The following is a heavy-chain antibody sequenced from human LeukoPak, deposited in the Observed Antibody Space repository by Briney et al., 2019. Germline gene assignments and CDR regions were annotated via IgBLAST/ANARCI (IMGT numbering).Heavy chain of an antibody. CDR1: GFTFSSYG. Sequence: PGGSLRLSCAASGFTFSSYGMHWVRQAPGKGLEWVAFIRYDGSNKYYADSVKGRFTVSRDNSKNTLYLQMNSLRAEDTAVYYCAKDGISRGSSWYGGSLNYWGQGTLVTVSS. V-gene: IGHV3-30*02. CDR2: IRYDGSNK. J-gene: IGHJ4*02. CDR3: AKDGISRGSSWYGGSLNY. D-gene: IGHD6-13*01.